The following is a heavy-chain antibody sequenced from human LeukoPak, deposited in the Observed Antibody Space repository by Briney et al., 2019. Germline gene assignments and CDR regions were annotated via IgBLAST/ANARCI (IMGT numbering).Heavy chain of an antibody. D-gene: IGHD4-17*01. J-gene: IGHJ4*02. CDR3: ARVHQNDYGDYGGFDY. CDR1: GGSISSYY. Sequence: PAQTLSLTCTVSGGSISSYYWSWIRQHAGKGLEWIGRFYTSGSTNYNPSLKSRVTMSVDTSKNQFSLKQSSVTAADTAVYYCARVHQNDYGDYGGFDYWGQGTLVTVSS. V-gene: IGHV4-4*07. CDR2: FYTSGST.